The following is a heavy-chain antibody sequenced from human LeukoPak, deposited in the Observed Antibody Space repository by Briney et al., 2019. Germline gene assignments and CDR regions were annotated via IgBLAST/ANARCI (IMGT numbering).Heavy chain of an antibody. J-gene: IGHJ4*02. Sequence: GGSLRLSCVASGFTFSSYWMHWVRQAPRKGLVWVSRINGDGRNINYADSVRGRFTISRDNAKNTLYLQMNSLRAEDTAVYYCATPEWELRVDYWGQGTLVTVSS. CDR2: INGDGRNI. V-gene: IGHV3-74*01. CDR1: GFTFSSYW. D-gene: IGHD1-26*01. CDR3: ATPEWELRVDY.